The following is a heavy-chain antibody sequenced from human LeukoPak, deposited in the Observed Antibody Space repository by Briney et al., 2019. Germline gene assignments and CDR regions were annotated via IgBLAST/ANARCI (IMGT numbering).Heavy chain of an antibody. V-gene: IGHV1-2*02. CDR1: GYTFTNYA. Sequence: GASVKVSCKASGYTFTNYAISWVRQAPGQGLEWMGWINPNSGGTNYAQKFQGRVTMTRDTSISTAYMDLSRLRSDDTAVYYCARDRGRGWDLFDFWGQGTLVTVSS. D-gene: IGHD6-19*01. CDR3: ARDRGRGWDLFDF. J-gene: IGHJ4*02. CDR2: INPNSGGT.